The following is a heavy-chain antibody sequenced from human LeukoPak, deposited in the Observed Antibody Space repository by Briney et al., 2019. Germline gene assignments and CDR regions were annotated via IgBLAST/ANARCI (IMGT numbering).Heavy chain of an antibody. D-gene: IGHD6-13*01. J-gene: IGHJ4*02. CDR3: ARNRGRGIAVDY. CDR1: DGSITNYD. Sequence: PSETLSLTCTVSDGSITNYDWSWVRQPPGKGLEFIGHVHYSGTANYNPSLRSRVTISIDTSKKHFFLKLKSVTAADTAVYYCARNRGRGIAVDYWGQGTLVTVSS. V-gene: IGHV4-59*01. CDR2: VHYSGTA.